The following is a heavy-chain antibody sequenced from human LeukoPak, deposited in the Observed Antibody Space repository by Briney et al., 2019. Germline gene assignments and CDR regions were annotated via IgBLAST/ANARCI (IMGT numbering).Heavy chain of an antibody. CDR3: AKLVGGLPFDL. Sequence: GGCLRLSCVSSVLTFSIYAMSCVSQAPGKGLEWVSTISGSGDTTYYADSVEGRFTISRDNSKNSLYLQMNSLRVEDTALYYCAKLVGGLPFDLWGQGTVVTVSS. V-gene: IGHV3-23*01. J-gene: IGHJ3*01. CDR2: ISGSGDTT. CDR1: VLTFSIYA. D-gene: IGHD1-26*01.